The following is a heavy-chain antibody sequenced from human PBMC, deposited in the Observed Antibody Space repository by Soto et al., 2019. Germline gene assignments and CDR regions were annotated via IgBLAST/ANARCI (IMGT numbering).Heavy chain of an antibody. Sequence: ASVKVSCKASGYTFTSFYVHWVRQAPGQGLEWMGLINPSRITPTYAQKFQGRVTMTRDTSTSTVYMELSSLRSEDTAIYFCATSENVVVTASGQVYFDYCGGGTRVSV. CDR1: GYTFTSFY. V-gene: IGHV1-46*01. CDR2: INPSRITP. J-gene: IGHJ4*02. CDR3: ATSENVVVTASGQVYFDY. D-gene: IGHD2-15*01.